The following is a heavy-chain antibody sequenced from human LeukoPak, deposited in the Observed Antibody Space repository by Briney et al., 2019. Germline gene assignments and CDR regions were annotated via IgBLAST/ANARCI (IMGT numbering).Heavy chain of an antibody. J-gene: IGHJ4*02. V-gene: IGHV4-61*03. Sequence: SETLSLTCTVSGVSVSSGSYYWSWIRQPPGKGLEWIGYVSYSGNTNYNPSLKGRVTISLDTSRNHFSLNLSSVTAADTAIYYCVRSHRAGCFFDYWGQGTLVTVSS. CDR3: VRSHRAGCFFDY. CDR2: VSYSGNT. CDR1: GVSVSSGSYY. D-gene: IGHD6-19*01.